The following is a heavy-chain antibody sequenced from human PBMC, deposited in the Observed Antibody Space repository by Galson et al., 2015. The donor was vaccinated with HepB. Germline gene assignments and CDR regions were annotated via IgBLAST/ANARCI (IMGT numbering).Heavy chain of an antibody. CDR1: GFTVRSNY. Sequence: SLRLSCAASGFTVRSNYINWVRQAPGKGLEWLSVIYSGGNTYYADSVKGRFTISRDNSKNTLNLQMNSLRAEDTAVYYCASRFGWGQGTLVTVSS. V-gene: IGHV3-53*01. J-gene: IGHJ4*02. D-gene: IGHD3-16*01. CDR3: ASRFG. CDR2: IYSGGNT.